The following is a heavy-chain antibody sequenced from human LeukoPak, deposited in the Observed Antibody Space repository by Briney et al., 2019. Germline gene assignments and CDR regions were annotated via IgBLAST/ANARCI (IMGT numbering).Heavy chain of an antibody. V-gene: IGHV3-30*03. CDR3: AITGDSSGYSFDY. J-gene: IGHJ4*02. CDR2: ISHDGSNK. CDR1: GFTFSSYG. Sequence: GGSLRLSCAASGFTFSSYGMHWVRQAPGKGLEWVAVISHDGSNKYYADSVKGRFTISRDNSKNTLYLQMNSLRAEDTAVYYCAITGDSSGYSFDYWGQGTLVTVSS. D-gene: IGHD3-22*01.